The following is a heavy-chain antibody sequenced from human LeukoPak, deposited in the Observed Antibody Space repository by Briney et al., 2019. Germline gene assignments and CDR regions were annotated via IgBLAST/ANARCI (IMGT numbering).Heavy chain of an antibody. CDR1: GFTFSSYW. D-gene: IGHD5-24*01. Sequence: QPGRSLRLSCAASGFTFSSYWMHWVRRGPGKGLVWVSRINSDGSSTRHADSVKGRFTISRDNAKNMVYLQMNSLRDEDTAVYYCARDRDGPDYWGQGTLVTVSS. CDR2: INSDGSST. V-gene: IGHV3-74*01. J-gene: IGHJ4*02. CDR3: ARDRDGPDY.